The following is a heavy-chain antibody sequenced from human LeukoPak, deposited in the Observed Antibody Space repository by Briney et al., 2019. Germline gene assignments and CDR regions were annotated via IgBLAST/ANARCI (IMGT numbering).Heavy chain of an antibody. CDR1: GGSISSSSYY. J-gene: IGHJ4*02. CDR2: IYYSGST. V-gene: IGHV4-39*01. D-gene: IGHD6-13*01. CDR3: ARHVIAAAGTFDY. Sequence: SETLSLTCTVSGGSISSSSYYWGWIRQPPGKGLEWIGSIYYSGSTYYNPSLKSRVTISVDTSKNQFSLKLSSVTAADTAVYYCARHVIAAAGTFDYWGQGTLVTVS.